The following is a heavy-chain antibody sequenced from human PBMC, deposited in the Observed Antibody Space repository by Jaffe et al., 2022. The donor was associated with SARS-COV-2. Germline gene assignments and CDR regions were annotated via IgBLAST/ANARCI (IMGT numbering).Heavy chain of an antibody. D-gene: IGHD3-22*01. Sequence: QVTLRESGPALVKPTQTLTLTCTFSGFSLSTSGMCVSWIRQPPGKALEWLALIDWDDDKYYSTSLKTRLTISKDTSKNQVVLTMTNMDPVDTATYYCARIPESYDSSGYHWGAFDYWGQGTLVTVSS. V-gene: IGHV2-70*01. CDR3: ARIPESYDSSGYHWGAFDY. J-gene: IGHJ4*02. CDR2: IDWDDDK. CDR1: GFSLSTSGMC.